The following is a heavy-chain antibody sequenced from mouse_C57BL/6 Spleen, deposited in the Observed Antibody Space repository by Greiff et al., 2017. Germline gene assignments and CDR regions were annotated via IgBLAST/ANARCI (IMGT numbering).Heavy chain of an antibody. Sequence: VQLKESGPELVKPGASVKISCKASGYAFSSSWMNWVKQRPGKGLEWIGRIYPGDGDTNYNGKFKGKATLTADKSSSTAYMQLSSLTSEDSAVYFCARSATTVVLDYWGQGTTLTVSS. D-gene: IGHD1-1*01. CDR2: IYPGDGDT. CDR3: ARSATTVVLDY. CDR1: GYAFSSSW. V-gene: IGHV1-82*01. J-gene: IGHJ2*01.